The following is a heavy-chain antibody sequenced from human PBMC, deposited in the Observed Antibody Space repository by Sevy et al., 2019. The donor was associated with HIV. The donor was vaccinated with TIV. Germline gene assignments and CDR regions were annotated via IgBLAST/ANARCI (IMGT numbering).Heavy chain of an antibody. D-gene: IGHD6-19*01. CDR1: GFTFSDYY. J-gene: IGHJ3*02. CDR3: ARFGSVSSGWYRNAFDI. Sequence: GGSLRLSCAASGFTFSDYYMSWIRQAPGKGLEWVSYISSSSSYTKYADSVKGRFTISRDNAKNSLYLQMNSLRAEDTAVYYCARFGSVSSGWYRNAFDIWGQGTMVTVSS. CDR2: ISSSSSYT. V-gene: IGHV3-11*06.